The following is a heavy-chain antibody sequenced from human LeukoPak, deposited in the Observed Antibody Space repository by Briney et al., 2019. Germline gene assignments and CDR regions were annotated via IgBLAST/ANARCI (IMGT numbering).Heavy chain of an antibody. D-gene: IGHD1-26*01. Sequence: SETLSLTCTVSGGSISSYYWSWIRQPPGKGLEWVAYSYYSENTNYNPSLRSRVTISVDTSKNQFSLKLSSVTPADTAVYHCARGGLVGVTPHSHDAFDIWGQGTMVTVSS. CDR2: SYYSENT. CDR3: ARGGLVGVTPHSHDAFDI. V-gene: IGHV4-59*01. J-gene: IGHJ3*02. CDR1: GGSISSYY.